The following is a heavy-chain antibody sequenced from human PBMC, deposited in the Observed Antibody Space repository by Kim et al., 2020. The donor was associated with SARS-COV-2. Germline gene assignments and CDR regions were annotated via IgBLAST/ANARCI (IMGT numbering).Heavy chain of an antibody. V-gene: IGHV3-74*01. Sequence: GGSLRLSCEASGFTFSSYWMNWVRQGPGKGLVWVSRIKSDGSDTHYADSVMGRFTISRDNAKNTLHLQLNSLGVEDTAIYYCARGSFQQGFDPWGQGTLVTVSS. D-gene: IGHD6-13*01. CDR2: IKSDGSDT. CDR1: GFTFSSYW. CDR3: ARGSFQQGFDP. J-gene: IGHJ5*02.